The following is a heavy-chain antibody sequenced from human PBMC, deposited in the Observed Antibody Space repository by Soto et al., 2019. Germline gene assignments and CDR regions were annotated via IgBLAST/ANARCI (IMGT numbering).Heavy chain of an antibody. CDR3: ARVQYYYDSSGYYPDSNWFDP. J-gene: IGHJ5*02. CDR2: IYHSGST. CDR1: GGSISSGGYS. D-gene: IGHD3-22*01. Sequence: SETLSLTCSVSGGSISSGGYSWSWIRQPPGKGLEWIGYIYHSGSTYYNPSLKSRVTISVDRSKNQFSLKLSSVTAADTAAYYCARVQYYYDSSGYYPDSNWFDPWGQGTLVTVSS. V-gene: IGHV4-30-2*01.